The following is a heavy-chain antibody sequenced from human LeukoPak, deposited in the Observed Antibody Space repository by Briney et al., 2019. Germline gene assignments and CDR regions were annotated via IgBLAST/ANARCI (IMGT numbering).Heavy chain of an antibody. J-gene: IGHJ5*02. CDR2: INPNSGGT. CDR3: ARDWDYSNWFAP. V-gene: IGHV1-2*02. CDR1: GYTFTGYY. D-gene: IGHD3-16*01. Sequence: ASVKVSCKASGYTFTGYYMHWVRQAPGQGLEWMGWINPNSGGTNSAQKFQGRVTITADKSTSTAYMELSSLRSEDTAVYYCARDWDYSNWFAPWGQGTLVTVSS.